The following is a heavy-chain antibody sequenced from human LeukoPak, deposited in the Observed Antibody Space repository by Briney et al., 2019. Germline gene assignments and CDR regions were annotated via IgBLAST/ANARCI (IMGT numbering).Heavy chain of an antibody. Sequence: SVKVSCKASGGTFSSYAISWVRQAPGQGLEWMGGIIPIFGTANYAQKFQGRVTITTDESTSTAYMELSSLRSEDTAMYYCARGPITMIVDYYFDYWGQGTLVTVSS. V-gene: IGHV1-69*05. CDR1: GGTFSSYA. J-gene: IGHJ4*02. CDR3: ARGPITMIVDYYFDY. CDR2: IIPIFGTA. D-gene: IGHD3-22*01.